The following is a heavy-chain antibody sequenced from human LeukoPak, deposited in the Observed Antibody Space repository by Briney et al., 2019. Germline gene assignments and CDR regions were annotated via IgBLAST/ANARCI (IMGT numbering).Heavy chain of an antibody. CDR2: ISSNGGST. V-gene: IGHV3-64*01. Sequence: GGSLRLSCAASGFTFSSYAMHWVRQAPGKGLEYVSAISSNGGSTYYANSVKGRFTISRDNSKNTLYLQMGSLRAEDMAVYYCARVRKIQLWLDAFDIWGQGTMVTVSS. D-gene: IGHD5-18*01. J-gene: IGHJ3*02. CDR1: GFTFSSYA. CDR3: ARVRKIQLWLDAFDI.